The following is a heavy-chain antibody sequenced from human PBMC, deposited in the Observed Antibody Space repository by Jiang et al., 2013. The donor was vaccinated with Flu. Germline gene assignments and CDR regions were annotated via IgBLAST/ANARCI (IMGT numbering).Heavy chain of an antibody. Sequence: KPTQTLTLTCTFSGFSLSTSGMCVSWIRQPPGKALEWLALIDWDDDKYYSTSLKTRLTISKDTSKNQVVLTMTNMDPVDTATYYCARNRGGIAARPEPYYYYGMDVWGQGTTVTVSS. CDR2: IDWDDDK. V-gene: IGHV2-70*01. J-gene: IGHJ6*02. CDR1: GFSLSTSGMC. CDR3: ARNRGGIAARPEPYYYYGMDV. D-gene: IGHD6-6*01.